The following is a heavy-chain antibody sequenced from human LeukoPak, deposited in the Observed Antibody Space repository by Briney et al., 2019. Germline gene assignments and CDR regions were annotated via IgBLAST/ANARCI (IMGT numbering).Heavy chain of an antibody. D-gene: IGHD4-17*01. J-gene: IGHJ4*02. CDR3: AKRNSDGDYVDY. CDR2: IWYDGSNK. V-gene: IGHV3-33*06. CDR1: GFTFSSYG. Sequence: GRSLRLSCAASGFTFSSYGMHWVRQAPGKGLEWVAVIWYDGSNKYYADSVKGRFTISRGNSKNTLYLQMNSLRAEDTAVYYCAKRNSDGDYVDYWGQGTLVTVSS.